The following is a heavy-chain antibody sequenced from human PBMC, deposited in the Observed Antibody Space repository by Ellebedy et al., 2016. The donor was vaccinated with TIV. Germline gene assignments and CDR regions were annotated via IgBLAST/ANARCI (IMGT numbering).Heavy chain of an antibody. Sequence: GESLKIFCTASGFTFGDYAMSWFRQAPGKGLEWVANIKQDGSEKWYVDSVKGRFTISRDNAKNSLYLQMSSLRAEDTAVYYCARDQGWAYPGSTRFDYWGQGTLVTVSS. CDR2: IKQDGSEK. CDR3: ARDQGWAYPGSTRFDY. CDR1: GFTFGDYA. V-gene: IGHV3-7*01. D-gene: IGHD3-10*01. J-gene: IGHJ4*03.